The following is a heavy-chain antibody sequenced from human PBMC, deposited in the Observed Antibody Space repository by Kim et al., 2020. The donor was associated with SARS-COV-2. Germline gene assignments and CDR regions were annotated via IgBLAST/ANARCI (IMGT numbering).Heavy chain of an antibody. CDR1: GFTFSSYA. V-gene: IGHV3-64D*09. D-gene: IGHD3-10*01. Sequence: GGSLRLSCSASGFTFSSYAMHWVRQAPGKGLEYVSAISSNGGSTYYADSVKGRFTISRDNSKNTLYLQMSSLRAEDTAVYYCVKGGIYGSGSYQRYYFDYWGQGTLVTVSS. CDR3: VKGGIYGSGSYQRYYFDY. J-gene: IGHJ4*02. CDR2: ISSNGGST.